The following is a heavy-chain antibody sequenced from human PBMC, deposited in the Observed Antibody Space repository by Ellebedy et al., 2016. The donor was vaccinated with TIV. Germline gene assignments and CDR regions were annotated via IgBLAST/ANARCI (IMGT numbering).Heavy chain of an antibody. CDR2: IYYSGST. CDR3: ARDQHSSGWYDQDAFDI. V-gene: IGHV4-59*01. D-gene: IGHD6-19*01. Sequence: SETLSLXCTVSGGSISSYYWSWIRQPPGKGLEWIGYIYYSGSTNHNPSLKSRVAISVDTSKNQFSLKLSSVTAADTAVYYCARDQHSSGWYDQDAFDIWGQGTMVTVSS. J-gene: IGHJ3*02. CDR1: GGSISSYY.